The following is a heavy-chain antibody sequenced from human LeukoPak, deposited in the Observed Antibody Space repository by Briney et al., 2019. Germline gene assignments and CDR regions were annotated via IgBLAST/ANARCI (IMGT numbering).Heavy chain of an antibody. CDR2: INHSGST. CDR1: GGSFSGYW. J-gene: IGHJ4*02. D-gene: IGHD2-15*01. CDR3: VRIDDY. V-gene: IGHV4-34*01. Sequence: SETLSLTCAVYGGSFSGYWWSWIRQPPGKGLEWIGEINHSGSTNYNPSLKSRVTMSVDTSKNQFSLKLSSVTAADTAVYYCVRIDDYWGQGTLVTVSS.